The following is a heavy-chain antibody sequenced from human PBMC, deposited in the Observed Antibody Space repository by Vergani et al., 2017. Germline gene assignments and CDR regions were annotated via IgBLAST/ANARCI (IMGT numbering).Heavy chain of an antibody. V-gene: IGHV3-23*01. CDR1: GFTFNHYA. J-gene: IGHJ4*02. CDR2: ISGSGGST. CDR3: AKNVVRITIFGVERPAGGLDY. D-gene: IGHD3-3*01. Sequence: EVQLLESGGDLVQPGGSLRLSCAASGFTFNHYAMNWVRQAPGKGLEWVSGISGSGGSTYYAGSVKGRFTISRDSSKNTLYLQMNSLSAGDTAVYYCAKNVVRITIFGVERPAGGLDYWGQGTLVTVSS.